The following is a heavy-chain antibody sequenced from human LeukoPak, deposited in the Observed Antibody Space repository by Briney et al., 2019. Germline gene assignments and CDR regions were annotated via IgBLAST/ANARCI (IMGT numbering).Heavy chain of an antibody. V-gene: IGHV3-7*01. CDR1: GFTFSNKW. CDR3: GRLGRVTRARFDY. D-gene: IGHD4-17*01. J-gene: IGHJ4*02. CDR2: INQDGSEK. Sequence: GGSLRLSCVASGFTFSNKWMSWVRQTPGKGLEWVANINQDGSEKYYVDSVKGRFTISRDNAENSVYLQMNSLRAEDTAVYHCGRLGRVTRARFDYWAREAWSQSPQ.